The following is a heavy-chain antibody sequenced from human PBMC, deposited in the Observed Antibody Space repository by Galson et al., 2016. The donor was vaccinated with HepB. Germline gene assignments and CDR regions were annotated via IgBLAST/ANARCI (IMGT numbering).Heavy chain of an antibody. CDR2: TRDKAHSYST. J-gene: IGHJ4*02. V-gene: IGHV3-72*01. Sequence: SLRLPYAASGVTFSDHYMDWVRQAPAMGLEWVGRTRDKAHSYSTEDAAAVKGRFAISRDNSKNTLYLQMNSLTVEDTAVYYCAKGTQRYCSDGRCYGLDYWGQGILVTVSP. D-gene: IGHD2-15*01. CDR3: AKGTQRYCSDGRCYGLDY. CDR1: GVTFSDHY.